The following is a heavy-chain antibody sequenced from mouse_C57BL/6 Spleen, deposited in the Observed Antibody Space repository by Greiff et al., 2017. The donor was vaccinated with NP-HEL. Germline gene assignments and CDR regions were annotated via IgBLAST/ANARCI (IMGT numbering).Heavy chain of an antibody. CDR2: IYPRSGNT. CDR1: GYTFTSYG. CDR3: ARHDYDGGVFDY. V-gene: IGHV1-81*01. D-gene: IGHD2-4*01. J-gene: IGHJ2*01. Sequence: QVQLKQSGAELARPGASVKLSCKASGYTFTSYGISWVKQRTGQGLEWIGEIYPRSGNTYYNEKFKGKATLTADKSSSTAYMELRSLTSEDSAVYFCARHDYDGGVFDYWGQGTTLTVSS.